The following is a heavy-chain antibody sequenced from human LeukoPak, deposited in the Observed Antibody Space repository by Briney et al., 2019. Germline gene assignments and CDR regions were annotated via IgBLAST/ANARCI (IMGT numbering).Heavy chain of an antibody. Sequence: GGSLRLSCAASGFTFSSYGMSWVRQAPGKGLEWVSAISGSGGSTYYADSVKGRFTISRDNSKNTLYLQMNSLRAEDTAVYYCAKSPATYDYVWGSYRYVPGAYYFDYWGQGTLVTVSS. J-gene: IGHJ4*02. CDR3: AKSPATYDYVWGSYRYVPGAYYFDY. CDR2: ISGSGGST. CDR1: GFTFSSYG. V-gene: IGHV3-23*01. D-gene: IGHD3-16*02.